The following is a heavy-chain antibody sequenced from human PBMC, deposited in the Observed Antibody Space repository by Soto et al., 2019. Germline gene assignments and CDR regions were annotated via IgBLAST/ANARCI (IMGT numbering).Heavy chain of an antibody. J-gene: IGHJ6*02. CDR2: ISGSGGST. D-gene: IGHD4-4*01. Sequence: GGSLRLSCPASGFTFSSYAMSWVRQAPGKGLEWVSAISGSGGSTYYADSVKGRFTISRDNSKNTLYLQMNSLRAEDTAVYYCAKAIPDVXRYSNYDGYYYYYGMDVWGQGTTVTVSS. CDR1: GFTFSSYA. CDR3: AKAIPDVXRYSNYDGYYYYYGMDV. V-gene: IGHV3-23*01.